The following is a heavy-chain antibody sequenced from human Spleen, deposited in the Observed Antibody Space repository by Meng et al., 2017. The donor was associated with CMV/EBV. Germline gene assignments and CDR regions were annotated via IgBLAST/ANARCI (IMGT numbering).Heavy chain of an antibody. CDR2: INHSGST. CDR1: GGSFSGYY. D-gene: IGHD7-27*01. Sequence: TRSLTCAFYGGSFSGYYWSWIRQPPGKGLEWIGEINHSGSTNYNPSLKSRVTISVDTSKNQFSLKLSSVTAADTAVYYCASVPLGYWGQGTLVTVSS. V-gene: IGHV4-34*01. CDR3: ASVPLGY. J-gene: IGHJ4*02.